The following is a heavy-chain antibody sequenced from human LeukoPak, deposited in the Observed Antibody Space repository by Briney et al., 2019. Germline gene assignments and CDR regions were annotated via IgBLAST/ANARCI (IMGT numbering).Heavy chain of an antibody. CDR2: ISGSGGST. CDR1: GFTFSSYA. CDR3: ASYRQTATKYNWNYPHNAFDI. D-gene: IGHD1-7*01. Sequence: GGSLRLSCAASGFTFSSYAMSWVRQAPGKGLEWVSAISGSGGSTYYADSVKGRFTISRDNSKNTLYLQMNSLRAEDTAVYYCASYRQTATKYNWNYPHNAFDIWGQGTMVTVSS. V-gene: IGHV3-23*01. J-gene: IGHJ3*02.